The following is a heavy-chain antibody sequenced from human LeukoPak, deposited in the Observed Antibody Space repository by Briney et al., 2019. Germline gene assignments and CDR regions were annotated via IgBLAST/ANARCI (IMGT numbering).Heavy chain of an antibody. V-gene: IGHV5-51*01. J-gene: IGHJ4*02. CDR2: IYPGDSDT. CDR1: GYSSTSYW. D-gene: IGHD4-23*01. Sequence: GESLKISCKGSGYSSTSYWINWVRQMPGKGLEWMGIIYPGDSDTTYSPSFQGQVTISADRSINIAYLQWSSLKASDTAMYYCARRSYGGKDFDYWGQGTLVTVSS. CDR3: ARRSYGGKDFDY.